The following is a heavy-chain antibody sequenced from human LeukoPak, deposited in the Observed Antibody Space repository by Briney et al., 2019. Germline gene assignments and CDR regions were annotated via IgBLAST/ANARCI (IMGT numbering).Heavy chain of an antibody. CDR2: IYPGDSDT. D-gene: IGHD3-3*01. Sequence: GASLKISCKGSGYRFTSYWIGWVRQMPGKGLEWMGIIYPGDSDTRYSPPFQGQVTISADKSITTAYLQLSSLKASDTAMYYCARNVMSNYDFWSGYTLGFDYWGQGTLVTVSS. CDR3: ARNVMSNYDFWSGYTLGFDY. CDR1: GYRFTSYW. J-gene: IGHJ4*02. V-gene: IGHV5-51*01.